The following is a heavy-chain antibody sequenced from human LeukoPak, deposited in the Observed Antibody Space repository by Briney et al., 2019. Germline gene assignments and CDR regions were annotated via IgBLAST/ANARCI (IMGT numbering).Heavy chain of an antibody. CDR3: ARGKKLARGVIISYYFDY. J-gene: IGHJ4*02. Sequence: NPSETLSLTCAVSGGSISSSNWWSWVRQPPGKGLEWIGEIYHSGSTNYNPSLKSRVTISVDKSKNQFSLKLSSVTAADTAVYYCARGKKLARGVIISYYFDYWGQGTLVTVSS. V-gene: IGHV4-4*02. D-gene: IGHD3-10*01. CDR2: IYHSGST. CDR1: GGSISSSNW.